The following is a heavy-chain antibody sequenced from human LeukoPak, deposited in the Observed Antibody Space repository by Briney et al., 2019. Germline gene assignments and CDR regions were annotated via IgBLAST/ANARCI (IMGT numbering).Heavy chain of an antibody. Sequence: SETLSLTCTVSGGSISSSYYYWGWIRQPPGKGLEWIGTMYNSGSTDYNPSLESRVTISVDTSKNQFSLKLSSVTAADTAVYYCASRKLGNDYWGQGTLVTVSS. CDR1: GGSISSSYYY. D-gene: IGHD7-27*01. V-gene: IGHV4-39*07. CDR3: ASRKLGNDY. J-gene: IGHJ4*02. CDR2: MYNSGST.